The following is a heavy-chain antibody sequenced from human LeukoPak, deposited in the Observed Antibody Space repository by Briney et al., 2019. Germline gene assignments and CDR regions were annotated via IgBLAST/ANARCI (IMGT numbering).Heavy chain of an antibody. CDR3: STGSGHAFGI. Sequence: GGSLRLSCAASGFTVSSNYMSWVRQAPGKGLEWVSVIYSGGYTYYTESVKGRFTISRDNAKNTLYVQMNSLRAEDTAVYYCSTGSGHAFGIWGRGTMVTVSS. CDR2: IYSGGYT. CDR1: GFTVSSNY. D-gene: IGHD3-10*01. J-gene: IGHJ3*02. V-gene: IGHV3-66*01.